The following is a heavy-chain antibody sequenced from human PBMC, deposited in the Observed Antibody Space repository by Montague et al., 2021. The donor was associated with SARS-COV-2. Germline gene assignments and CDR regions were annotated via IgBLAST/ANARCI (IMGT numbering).Heavy chain of an antibody. Sequence: SLRLSCASSRFSVTHNYMNFVRQSPGKGLEWVALVYSAGGIYYADSVQCLFTISSYISKNTVYLQMNSLRADDTAVYYCARDGFCGGGSCFDYWGQGALVTVSS. CDR2: VYSAGGI. J-gene: IGHJ4*02. V-gene: IGHV3-53*01. CDR3: ARDGFCGGGSCFDY. CDR1: RFSVTHNY. D-gene: IGHD2-15*01.